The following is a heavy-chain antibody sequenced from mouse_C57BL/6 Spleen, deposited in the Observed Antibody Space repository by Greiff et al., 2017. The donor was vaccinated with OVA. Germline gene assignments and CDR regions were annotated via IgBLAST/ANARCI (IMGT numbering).Heavy chain of an antibody. CDR1: GYAFTNYL. CDR2: INPGSGGT. CDR3: ARKDDYGSSYDYYAMDY. V-gene: IGHV1-54*01. J-gene: IGHJ4*01. Sequence: QVQLKQSGAELVRPGTSVKVSCKASGYAFTNYLIEWVKQRPGQGLEWIGVINPGSGGTNYNEKFKGKATLTADKSSSTAYMQLSSLTSEDSAVYFCARKDDYGSSYDYYAMDYWGQGTSVTVSS. D-gene: IGHD1-1*01.